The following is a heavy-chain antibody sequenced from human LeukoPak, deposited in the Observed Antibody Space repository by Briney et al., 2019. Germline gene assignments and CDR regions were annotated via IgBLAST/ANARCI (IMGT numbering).Heavy chain of an antibody. CDR1: AGSIGNYY. V-gene: IGHV4-4*09. D-gene: IGHD1-26*01. Sequence: SETLSLTCSVSAGSIGNYYWSWIRQPPGQGLEWIGYFYTTGGTNYDPSLRSRVTMSLDTSNNQFSLRLTSVTAADTAVYYCARHVKNYYPNYWGQGILVTVSS. CDR2: FYTTGGT. CDR3: ARHVKNYYPNY. J-gene: IGHJ4*02.